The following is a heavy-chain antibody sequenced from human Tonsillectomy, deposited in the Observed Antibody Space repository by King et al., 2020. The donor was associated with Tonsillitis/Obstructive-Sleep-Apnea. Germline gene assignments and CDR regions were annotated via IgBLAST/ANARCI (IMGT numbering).Heavy chain of an antibody. CDR3: ARSTRGYSRYDPMTPFDY. D-gene: IGHD5-12*01. Sequence: VQLQESGPGLVKPSETLSLTCTVSGGSISSYYWSWIRQPPGKGLEWIGYIDYSGSTNYNPSLKSRVTISVDTSKNQFSLKLSSVTAADTAVYYCARSTRGYSRYDPMTPFDYWGQGTLVTVSS. V-gene: IGHV4-59*01. CDR2: IDYSGST. J-gene: IGHJ4*02. CDR1: GGSISSYY.